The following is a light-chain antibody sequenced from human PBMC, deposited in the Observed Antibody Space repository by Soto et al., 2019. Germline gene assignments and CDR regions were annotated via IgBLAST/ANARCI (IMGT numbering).Light chain of an antibody. V-gene: IGKV3-20*01. J-gene: IGKJ1*01. Sequence: EIVLTQSPGTLSLSPGERATLSCRASQSVSSSYLAWYHQKPGQAPRLLIFGASSRATGIPDRFSGSGSGTDFTLTISRLEPEDGAVYYCQQYCGSSWKFGQGTKVEIK. CDR3: QQYCGSSWK. CDR2: GAS. CDR1: QSVSSSY.